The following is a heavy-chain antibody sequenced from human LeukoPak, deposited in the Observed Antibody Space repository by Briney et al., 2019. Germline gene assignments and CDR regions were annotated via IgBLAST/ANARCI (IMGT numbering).Heavy chain of an antibody. V-gene: IGHV4-39*01. Sequence: KPSETLSLTCTVSGGSISSSSYYWGWIRQPPGKGLEWIGSIYYSGSTYYNPSLKSRVTISVDTSKNQFSLKLSSVTAADTAVYYCATHKRGNWNYVFDYWGQGTQVTVSS. D-gene: IGHD1-7*01. CDR1: GGSISSSSYY. CDR2: IYYSGST. J-gene: IGHJ4*02. CDR3: ATHKRGNWNYVFDY.